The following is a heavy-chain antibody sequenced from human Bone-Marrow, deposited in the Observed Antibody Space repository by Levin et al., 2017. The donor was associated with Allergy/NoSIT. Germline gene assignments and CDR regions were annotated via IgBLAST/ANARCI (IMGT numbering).Heavy chain of an antibody. J-gene: IGHJ4*02. D-gene: IGHD6-19*01. CDR2: ISWNSGSI. CDR1: GFTFDDYA. V-gene: IGHV3-9*01. Sequence: QSGGSLRLSCAASGFTFDDYAMHWVRQAPGKGLEWVSGISWNSGSIGYADSVKGRFTISRDNAKNSLYLQMNSLRAEDTALYYCAASGWYEGAPFDYWGQGTLVTVSS. CDR3: AASGWYEGAPFDY.